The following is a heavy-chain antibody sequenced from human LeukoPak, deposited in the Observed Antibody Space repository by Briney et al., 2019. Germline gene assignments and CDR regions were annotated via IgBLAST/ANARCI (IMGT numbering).Heavy chain of an antibody. Sequence: GGSLRLSCAASGFTFSSYSMNWVRQAPGKGLEWVSSISSSSSYIYYADSVKGRFTISRDNAKNSLYLQMNSLRAEDTAVYYCARDLIEETWFGELLAIDYWGQGTLVTVSS. D-gene: IGHD3-10*01. CDR2: ISSSSSYI. CDR1: GFTFSSYS. CDR3: ARDLIEETWFGELLAIDY. V-gene: IGHV3-21*01. J-gene: IGHJ4*02.